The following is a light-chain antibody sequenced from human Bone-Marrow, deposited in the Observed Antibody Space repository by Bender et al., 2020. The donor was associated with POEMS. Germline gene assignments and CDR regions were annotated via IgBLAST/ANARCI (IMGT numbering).Light chain of an antibody. CDR2: DVS. J-gene: IGLJ3*02. CDR1: SSDVGTYNL. Sequence: QSAPTQPASVSGSPGQSITISCTGTSSDVGTYNLVSWYQQHPGKAPKLMLYDVSKRPSGVPDRFSGSKSGTSASLAISGLQSEDEADYYCAAWEDSLNGWVFGGGTKLTVL. CDR3: AAWEDSLNGWV. V-gene: IGLV2-14*02.